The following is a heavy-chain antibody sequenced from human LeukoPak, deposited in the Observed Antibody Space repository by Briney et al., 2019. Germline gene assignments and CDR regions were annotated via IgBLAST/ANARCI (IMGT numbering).Heavy chain of an antibody. CDR2: IYYSGST. D-gene: IGHD3-10*01. Sequence: SETLSLTCTVSGGSISSYYWSWIRQPPGKGLEWIGYIYYSGSTNYNPSLKSRVTISVDTSKNQFSLKLSSVTAADTAVYYCARRGWAYGSGSYWPWFDPWGQGTLVTVSS. J-gene: IGHJ5*02. CDR1: GGSISSYY. CDR3: ARRGWAYGSGSYWPWFDP. V-gene: IGHV4-59*08.